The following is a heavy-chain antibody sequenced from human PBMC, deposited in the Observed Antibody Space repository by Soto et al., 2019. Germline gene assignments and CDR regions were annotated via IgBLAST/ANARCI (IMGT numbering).Heavy chain of an antibody. D-gene: IGHD3-10*01. CDR3: ARDKKLDY. V-gene: IGHV3-21*01. J-gene: IGHJ4*02. CDR1: GFTFSSYS. CDR2: ISSSSSYI. Sequence: GESLKISCAASGFTFSSYSMNWVRQAPGKGLEWVSSISSSSSYIYYADSVKGRFTISRDNAKNSLYLQMNSLRAEDTAVYYCARDKKLDYWGQGTLVTVSS.